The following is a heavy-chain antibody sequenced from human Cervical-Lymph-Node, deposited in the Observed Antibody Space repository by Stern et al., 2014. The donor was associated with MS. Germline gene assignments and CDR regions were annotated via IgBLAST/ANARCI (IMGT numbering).Heavy chain of an antibody. CDR1: GYLFTTYY. J-gene: IGHJ4*02. V-gene: IGHV1-46*01. CDR2: INPDGGGT. D-gene: IGHD2-21*01. Sequence: VQLVQSAAEVREPGASVTLSCATSGYLFTTYYIHWVRQAPGQGLEWVGLINPDGGGTAYAQRFQGRVPVTRDTSASTVYMTLSSLKSDDTGVFYCTIPNPAFEYWGQGTPVAVSS. CDR3: TIPNPAFEY.